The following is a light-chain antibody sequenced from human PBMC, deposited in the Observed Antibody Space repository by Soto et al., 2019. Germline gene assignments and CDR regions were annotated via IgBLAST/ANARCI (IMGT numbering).Light chain of an antibody. J-gene: IGKJ1*01. V-gene: IGKV3-20*01. CDR3: EQYGGSPRT. CDR2: GAS. Sequence: EIVLTQSPGTLSLSPGERATLSCRASQSVSSSYLAWYQPKPGQAPRLLIYGASSRATGIPDGFSGSGSGTDFTFTISRLEPEDFVVYSCEQYGGSPRTFGKGPRVEIK. CDR1: QSVSSSY.